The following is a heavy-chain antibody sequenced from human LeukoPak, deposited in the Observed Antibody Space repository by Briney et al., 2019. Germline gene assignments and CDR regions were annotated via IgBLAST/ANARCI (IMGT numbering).Heavy chain of an antibody. Sequence: GGSLRLSCAASGLTFSSYSMSWVRQAPGKGLEWVSGISGSGGSTYYADSVKGRFTISRDNSKNTLYLQMNSLRAEDTAVYYCAKAREYTSSWWGQGTLVTVSS. CDR3: AKAREYTSSW. J-gene: IGHJ4*02. CDR1: GLTFSSYS. V-gene: IGHV3-23*01. CDR2: ISGSGGST. D-gene: IGHD2-15*01.